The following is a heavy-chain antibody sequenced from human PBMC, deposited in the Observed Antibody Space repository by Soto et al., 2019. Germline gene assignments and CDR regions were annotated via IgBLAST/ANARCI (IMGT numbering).Heavy chain of an antibody. J-gene: IGHJ4*02. CDR2: ISGSGGST. CDR1: GFTFSSYA. V-gene: IGHV3-23*01. CDR3: ANSLVGSSWYTRFDY. D-gene: IGHD6-13*01. Sequence: EVQLLESGGGLVQPGGSLRLSCAASGFTFSSYAMSWVRQAPGKGLEWVSAISGSGGSTYYADSVKGRFTISRDNSKNTLYLQMNSLRAEDTAVYYCANSLVGSSWYTRFDYWGQGTLVTVSS.